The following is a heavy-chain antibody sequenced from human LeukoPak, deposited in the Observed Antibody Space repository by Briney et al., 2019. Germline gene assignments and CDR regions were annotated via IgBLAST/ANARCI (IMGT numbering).Heavy chain of an antibody. D-gene: IGHD2-2*02. J-gene: IGHJ3*02. Sequence: PSETLSLTCIVSGGSIRSGDYYWSWIRQPPGKGLEWIGYIYFNGDTYYNPSLKSRVSISVDMSKNQFSLKLSSVTAADTAVYYCARAGVVQAAINRAFDIWGQGSVVTVSS. CDR2: IYFNGDT. V-gene: IGHV4-30-4*08. CDR1: GGSIRSGDYY. CDR3: ARAGVVQAAINRAFDI.